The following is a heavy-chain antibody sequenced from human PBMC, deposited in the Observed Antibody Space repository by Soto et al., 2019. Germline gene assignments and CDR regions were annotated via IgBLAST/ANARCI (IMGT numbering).Heavy chain of an antibody. V-gene: IGHV1-8*01. D-gene: IGHD2-15*01. Sequence: GPSVKVSCKTSGYTFTSYHINWVRQATGQGLEWMGWMDPNNANTDYAQNFQGRVTMTRDISISTAYMELTGLRSEDTAVYYCARGVVLGMDYWGQGTLVTVSS. CDR3: ARGVVLGMDY. J-gene: IGHJ4*02. CDR2: MDPNNANT. CDR1: GYTFTSYH.